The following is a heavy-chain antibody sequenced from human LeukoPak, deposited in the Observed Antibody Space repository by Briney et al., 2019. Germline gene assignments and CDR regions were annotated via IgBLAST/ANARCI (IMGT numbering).Heavy chain of an antibody. Sequence: GGFLRLSCAASGFTFSSYGMHWVRQAPGKGLEWVAFIRYDGSNKYYADSVKGRFTISRDNSKNTLSLQMNSLRAEDTAVYYCAKDSYTTAWYPSPDYWGQGTLVTVSS. D-gene: IGHD6-19*01. J-gene: IGHJ4*02. CDR3: AKDSYTTAWYPSPDY. CDR2: IRYDGSNK. V-gene: IGHV3-30*02. CDR1: GFTFSSYG.